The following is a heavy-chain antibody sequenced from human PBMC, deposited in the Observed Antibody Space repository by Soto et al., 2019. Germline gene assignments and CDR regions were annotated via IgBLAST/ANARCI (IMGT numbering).Heavy chain of an antibody. CDR3: ASTRIYDFWSGYYTPDYYYYYGMDV. J-gene: IGHJ6*02. V-gene: IGHV4-4*07. CDR1: GGSISSYY. Sequence: SETLSLTCTVSGGSISSYYWSWIRQPAGKGLEWIGRIYTSGSTNYNPSLKSRVTMSVDTSKNQFSLELSYMTAADTAVYYCASTRIYDFWSGYYTPDYYYYYGMDVWGQGTTVTVSS. CDR2: IYTSGST. D-gene: IGHD3-3*01.